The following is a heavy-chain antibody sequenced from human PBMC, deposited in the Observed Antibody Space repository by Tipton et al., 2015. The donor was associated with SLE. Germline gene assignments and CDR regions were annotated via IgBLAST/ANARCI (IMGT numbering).Heavy chain of an antibody. CDR3: ARDYGYCSSTSCYPWYFDL. D-gene: IGHD2-2*01. Sequence: TLSLTCTVSGGSISSYYWSWIRQPPGKGLEWIGYIYYSGSTNYNPSLKSRVTISVDTSKNQFSLKLNSVTAADTAVYYCARDYGYCSSTSCYPWYFDLWGRGTLVTVSS. CDR1: GGSISSYY. CDR2: IYYSGST. J-gene: IGHJ2*01. V-gene: IGHV4-59*01.